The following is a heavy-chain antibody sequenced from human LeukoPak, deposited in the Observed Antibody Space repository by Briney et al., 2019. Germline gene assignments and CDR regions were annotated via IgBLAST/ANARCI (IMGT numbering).Heavy chain of an antibody. CDR2: FDPESGKT. CDR3: ATNTYNGYAIDS. D-gene: IGHD5-12*01. Sequence: ASVKVSCKISGHTLAELSMHWVRQGPGKGLDWMGGFDPESGKTIYAEKFQGRVSMTEDTSTDTAYMELNSLSSEDTAIYYCATNTYNGYAIDSWGQGTLVTVSS. V-gene: IGHV1-24*01. CDR1: GHTLAELS. J-gene: IGHJ4*02.